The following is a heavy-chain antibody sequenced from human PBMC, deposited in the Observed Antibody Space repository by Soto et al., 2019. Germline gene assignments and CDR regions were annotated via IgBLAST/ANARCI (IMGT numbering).Heavy chain of an antibody. CDR2: ISGSGGST. J-gene: IGHJ4*02. Sequence: PGGSLRHSCAASGVTFISYAMSWVRQATGKGLEWVSAISGSGGSTYYADSVKGRFTISRDNSKNTLYLQMNSLRAEDTAVYYCAKDPIYSNYPRWFDYWGQGTLVTVSS. CDR3: AKDPIYSNYPRWFDY. CDR1: GVTFISYA. V-gene: IGHV3-23*01. D-gene: IGHD4-4*01.